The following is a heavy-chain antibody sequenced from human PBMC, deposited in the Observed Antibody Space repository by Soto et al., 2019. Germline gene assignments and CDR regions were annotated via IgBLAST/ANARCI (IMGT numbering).Heavy chain of an antibody. CDR1: TFSSYW. CDR3: ARGARYCSSTSCYINWFDP. D-gene: IGHD2-2*02. V-gene: IGHV3-74*01. J-gene: IGHJ5*02. CDR2: INSDGSST. Sequence: TFSSYWMHWVRQAPGKGLVWVSRINSDGSSTSYADSVKGRFTTSRDNAKNTLYLQMDSLRAEDTAVYYCARGARYCSSTSCYINWFDPWGQGTLVTVSS.